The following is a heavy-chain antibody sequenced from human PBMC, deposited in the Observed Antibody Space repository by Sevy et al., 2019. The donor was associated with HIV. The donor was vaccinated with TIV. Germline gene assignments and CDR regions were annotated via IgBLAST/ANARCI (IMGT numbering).Heavy chain of an antibody. V-gene: IGHV4-34*01. Sequence: SETLSLTCAVYGGSFSGYYWSWIRQPPGKGLEWIGEINDGGSTNYNPSLKSRVPISVDTSKNQFSLKLSSVTAADTAVYYCARGWEYYDSSGYLDYWGQGTLVTVSS. CDR1: GGSFSGYY. D-gene: IGHD3-22*01. J-gene: IGHJ4*02. CDR2: INDGGST. CDR3: ARGWEYYDSSGYLDY.